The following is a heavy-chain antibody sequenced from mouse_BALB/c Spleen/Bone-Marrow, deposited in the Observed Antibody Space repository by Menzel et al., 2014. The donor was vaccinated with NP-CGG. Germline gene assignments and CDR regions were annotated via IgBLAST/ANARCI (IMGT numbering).Heavy chain of an antibody. CDR3: ARSGLGPYYFDY. Sequence: LQESGPELVKPGASVKISCKASGYAFSSSWMNWVKQRPGQGLEWIGRIYPGDGDTNYNGKFKGKATLTADKSSSTAHMQLSSLTSVDSAVYFCARSGLGPYYFDYWGQGTTLTVSS. CDR2: IYPGDGDT. D-gene: IGHD4-1*01. V-gene: IGHV1-82*01. CDR1: GYAFSSSW. J-gene: IGHJ2*01.